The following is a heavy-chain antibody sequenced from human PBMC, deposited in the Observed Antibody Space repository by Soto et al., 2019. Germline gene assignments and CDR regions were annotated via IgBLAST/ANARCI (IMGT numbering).Heavy chain of an antibody. Sequence: EVQLVESGGGLVQPGGSLRLSCAASGFTFSISWMSFVRQAPGKGLKWVANIKEDGSEKYYVDSVKGPCTISRDNAKNSLDLQMNRLRAEDTAVYYCVIGTGHYNDVWGTVSTVTTSS. CDR3: VIGTGHYNDV. J-gene: IGHJ6*03. V-gene: IGHV3-7*01. D-gene: IGHD4-17*01. CDR2: IKEDGSEK. CDR1: GFTFSISW.